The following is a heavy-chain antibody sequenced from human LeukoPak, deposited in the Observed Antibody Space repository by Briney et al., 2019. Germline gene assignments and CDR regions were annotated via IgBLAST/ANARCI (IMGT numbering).Heavy chain of an antibody. D-gene: IGHD3-22*01. Sequence: PGGSLRLSCAASGFSFSSYSMHWVRQAPGKGLEWVAVISNDGFNKYDADSVKGRFTISRDNSKNTVYLQMNSLRAGDTAVYYCARGVDARYYSDTTGSIDYWGQGTLVTVSS. CDR2: ISNDGFNK. CDR1: GFSFSSYS. V-gene: IGHV3-30-3*01. J-gene: IGHJ4*02. CDR3: ARGVDARYYSDTTGSIDY.